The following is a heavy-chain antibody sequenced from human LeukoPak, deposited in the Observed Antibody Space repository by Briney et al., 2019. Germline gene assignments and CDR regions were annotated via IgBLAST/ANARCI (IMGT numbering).Heavy chain of an antibody. CDR3: ARPYSSGWYPPLHAFDI. D-gene: IGHD6-19*01. Sequence: GGSLRLSCAASGFTFSSYSMNWVRQAPGKGLEWVSSISSSSSYIYYADSVKGRFTISRDNAKNSLYLQMNSLRAEDTAVYYCARPYSSGWYPPLHAFDIWGQGTTVTVSS. CDR2: ISSSSSYI. J-gene: IGHJ3*02. V-gene: IGHV3-21*01. CDR1: GFTFSSYS.